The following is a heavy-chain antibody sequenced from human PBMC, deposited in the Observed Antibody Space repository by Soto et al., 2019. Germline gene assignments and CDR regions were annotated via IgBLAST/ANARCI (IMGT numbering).Heavy chain of an antibody. V-gene: IGHV4-34*01. Sequence: PSETLSLTCAVYGGSFSGYYWSWIRQPPGKGLEWIGEINHSGSTNYNPSLKSRVTISVDTSKNQFSLKLSSVTAADTAVYYCARLAFGKRARGLMYYYYGMDVWGQGTTVTVSS. CDR2: INHSGST. CDR3: ARLAFGKRARGLMYYYYGMDV. D-gene: IGHD3-3*02. CDR1: GGSFSGYY. J-gene: IGHJ6*02.